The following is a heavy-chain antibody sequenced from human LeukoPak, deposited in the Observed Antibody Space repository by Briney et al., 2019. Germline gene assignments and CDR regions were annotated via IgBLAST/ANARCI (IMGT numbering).Heavy chain of an antibody. J-gene: IGHJ6*03. CDR2: INPNSGGT. CDR1: GNTFTGDY. V-gene: IGHV1-2*02. CDR3: ARDSWYYYYMDV. Sequence: GASVKGSCKASGNTFTGDYMHCVRQAPRQGLEWMGWINPNSGGTNYAQKFQGRVTMTRDTSISTAYMELSRLRSDDTAVYFCARDSWYYYYMDVWGKGTTVTVSS.